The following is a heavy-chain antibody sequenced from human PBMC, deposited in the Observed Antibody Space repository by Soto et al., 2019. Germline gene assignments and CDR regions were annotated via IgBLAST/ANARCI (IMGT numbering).Heavy chain of an antibody. D-gene: IGHD3-22*01. CDR3: ARDRLANGGPGSQTYYYDSSGYLAFGY. Sequence: VKVDCKGAGDTFIIYASSWVRQATGQGLEWMGGIIPIFGTANYAQEFQGRVTITADESTSTAYMELSSLRSEDTAVYYCARDRLANGGPGSQTYYYDSSGYLAFGYWGQGTLVTVSS. V-gene: IGHV1-69*13. CDR1: GDTFIIYA. J-gene: IGHJ4*02. CDR2: IIPIFGTA.